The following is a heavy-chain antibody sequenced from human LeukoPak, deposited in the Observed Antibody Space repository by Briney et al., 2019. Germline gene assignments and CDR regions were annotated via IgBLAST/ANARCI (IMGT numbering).Heavy chain of an antibody. J-gene: IGHJ4*02. CDR1: GITFSSYG. V-gene: IGHV3-30*02. D-gene: IGHD5-18*01. CDR3: AKGSIGYSHGYTDY. CDR2: IRYDGSNK. Sequence: GGSLRLSCGASGITFSSYGMHWVRQAPGKGLEWVAFIRYDGSNKYNADSVKGRFTISRDNSKNTLYLQMNSLRAEDTALYYCAKGSIGYSHGYTDYWGQGTLVTVSS.